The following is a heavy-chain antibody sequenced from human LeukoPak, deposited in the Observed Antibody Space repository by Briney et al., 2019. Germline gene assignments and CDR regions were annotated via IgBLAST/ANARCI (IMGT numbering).Heavy chain of an antibody. CDR3: ARDGRGINWFDP. CDR2: IYYSGST. V-gene: IGHV4-31*03. D-gene: IGHD3-16*01. J-gene: IGHJ5*02. CDR1: GGSISSGGYY. Sequence: SQTLSLTCTVSGGSISSGGYYWSWIRQHPGKGLEWIGYIYYSGSTYYSPSLKSRVTISVDTSKNQFSLKLSSVTAADTAVYYCARDGRGINWFDPWGQGTLVTVSS.